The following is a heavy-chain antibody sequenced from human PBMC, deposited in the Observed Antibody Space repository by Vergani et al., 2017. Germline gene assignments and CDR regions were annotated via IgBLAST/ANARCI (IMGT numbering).Heavy chain of an antibody. D-gene: IGHD3-10*01. Sequence: QVQLQESGPGLVKPSGTLSLTCAVSGGPISSSNWWSWVRQPPGKGLEGIGEIYHSGSTNYNPSLKGRVTISVGKSKNQSSLKLSYVTAADTAVYYCARFTMLRGVQKNDYYYYGMDVWGQGTTVTVSS. V-gene: IGHV4-4*02. CDR3: ARFTMLRGVQKNDYYYYGMDV. CDR2: IYHSGST. CDR1: GGPISSSNW. J-gene: IGHJ6*02.